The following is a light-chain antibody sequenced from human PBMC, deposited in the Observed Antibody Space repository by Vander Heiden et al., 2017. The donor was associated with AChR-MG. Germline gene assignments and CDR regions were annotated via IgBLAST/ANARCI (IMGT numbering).Light chain of an antibody. V-gene: IGLV2-11*01. CDR1: SNDVGGYNF. J-gene: IGLJ3*02. Sequence: QSVLTPPRAVSGSPGQTATISCTGTSNDVGGYNFVCLYQQPAGNAPTLMIYVSSKRPSGVPDRFSGSKSGNTASLTIAGLQAENEADYYCCSYAGSYTKVFGGGTKLTVL. CDR2: VSS. CDR3: CSYAGSYTKV.